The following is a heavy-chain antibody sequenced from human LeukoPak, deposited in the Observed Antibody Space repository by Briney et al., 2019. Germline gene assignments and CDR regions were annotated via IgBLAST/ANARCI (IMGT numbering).Heavy chain of an antibody. V-gene: IGHV3-7*01. D-gene: IGHD3-3*01. CDR2: IKQDRSEK. J-gene: IGHJ4*02. Sequence: PGGSPRLSCAASGFTFTNYWMSWVRQAPGKGLELVASIKQDRSEKYYVDSVKGRFTISRDNAKNSLYLQMNSLRAEDTAVYYCARLREIPVFGVVTKSTSYFDYWGQGTLVTVSS. CDR1: GFTFTNYW. CDR3: ARLREIPVFGVVTKSTSYFDY.